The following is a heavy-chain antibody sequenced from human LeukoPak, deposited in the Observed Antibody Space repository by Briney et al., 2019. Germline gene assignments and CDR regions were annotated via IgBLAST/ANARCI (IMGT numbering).Heavy chain of an antibody. Sequence: GGSLRLSCAASGFIFSNYGTHWVRQAPGKGLEWVSFIQFDGSNRYYVDSVEGRFTISRDNSKSTVYLQMNSLTTEDTGVFYCARDGAEGASDAFDIWGQGTMVTVSS. V-gene: IGHV3-30*02. CDR2: IQFDGSNR. CDR1: GFIFSNYG. CDR3: ARDGAEGASDAFDI. D-gene: IGHD1-26*01. J-gene: IGHJ3*02.